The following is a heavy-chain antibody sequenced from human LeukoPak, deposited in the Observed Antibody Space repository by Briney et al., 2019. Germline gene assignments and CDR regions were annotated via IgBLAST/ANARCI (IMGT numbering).Heavy chain of an antibody. CDR3: ALLGESREWFDP. CDR2: FDPEDGET. J-gene: IGHJ5*02. Sequence: ASVKVSCKVSGYTLTEISMHWVRQAPGKGLEWMGGFDPEDGETIYAQKFQGRVTMTEDTSTDTAYMELSSLRSEDTAVYYCALLGESREWFDPWGQGTLATVSS. CDR1: GYTLTEIS. D-gene: IGHD3-10*01. V-gene: IGHV1-24*01.